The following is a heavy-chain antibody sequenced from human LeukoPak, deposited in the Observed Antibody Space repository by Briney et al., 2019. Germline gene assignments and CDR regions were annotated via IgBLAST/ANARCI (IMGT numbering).Heavy chain of an antibody. CDR3: AVYDSSGYYGFDY. Sequence: PSETLSLTCTVSGYSISSGYYWGWIRQPPGKGLEWIGSIYHSGSTYYNPSLKSRVTISVDTSKNQFSLKLSSVTAADTAVYYCAVYDSSGYYGFDYWGQGTLVTVSS. V-gene: IGHV4-38-2*02. D-gene: IGHD3-22*01. J-gene: IGHJ4*02. CDR2: IYHSGST. CDR1: GYSISSGYY.